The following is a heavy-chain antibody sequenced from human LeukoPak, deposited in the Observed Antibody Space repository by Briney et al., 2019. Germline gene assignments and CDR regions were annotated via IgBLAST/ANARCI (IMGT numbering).Heavy chain of an antibody. CDR2: ISYDGSNK. D-gene: IGHD3-22*01. CDR1: GFTFSSYA. V-gene: IGHV3-30*14. Sequence: GGSLRLSCAASGFTFSSYAMHWVRQAPGKGLEWVALISYDGSNKYYADSVKGRFTISRDNSKNTLYLQMNSLRAEDTAVYYCARDLYYYDSSGLGPDAFDIWGQGTMATVSS. CDR3: ARDLYYYDSSGLGPDAFDI. J-gene: IGHJ3*02.